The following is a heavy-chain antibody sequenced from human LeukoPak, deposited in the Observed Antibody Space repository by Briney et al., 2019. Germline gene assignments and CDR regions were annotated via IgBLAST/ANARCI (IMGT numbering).Heavy chain of an antibody. CDR1: GFTFSSYS. V-gene: IGHV3-21*01. CDR2: ISSSSSYI. CDR3: ATDILTGSTYYYYYYGMDV. D-gene: IGHD3-9*01. J-gene: IGHJ6*02. Sequence: GGSLRLSCAASGFTFSSYSMNWVRKAPGKGLEWVSSISSSSSYIYYADSVKGRFTISRDNAKISLYLQMNSLRAEDTAVYYCATDILTGSTYYYYYYGMDVWGQGTTVTVSS.